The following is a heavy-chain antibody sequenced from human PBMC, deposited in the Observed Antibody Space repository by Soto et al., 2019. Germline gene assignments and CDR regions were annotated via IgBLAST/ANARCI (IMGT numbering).Heavy chain of an antibody. Sequence: GGSLRLSCAASGFTFSSYAMSWVRQAPGKGLEWVSAISGSGGSTYYADSVKGRFTISRDNSKNTLYLQMNSLKAEDTAVYYCAQGQWLPGPFDYWGQGTLVTVSS. CDR2: ISGSGGST. V-gene: IGHV3-23*01. J-gene: IGHJ4*02. CDR1: GFTFSSYA. CDR3: AQGQWLPGPFDY. D-gene: IGHD5-12*01.